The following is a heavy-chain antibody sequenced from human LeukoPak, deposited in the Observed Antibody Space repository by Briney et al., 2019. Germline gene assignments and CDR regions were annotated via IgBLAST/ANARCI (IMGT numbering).Heavy chain of an antibody. D-gene: IGHD6-13*01. CDR2: INYSGST. CDR1: GESLSGYH. V-gene: IGHV4-34*01. J-gene: IGHJ5*02. CDR3: ARDCGSSGIGYWFDP. Sequence: SEALSLTCVVYGESLSGYHWSWIRQPPGNGLEWIGEINYSGSTNYNPSLKSRVTISVDTSKNQFSPKLSSVTAADTAVYYCARDCGSSGIGYWFDPWGQGTLVTVSS.